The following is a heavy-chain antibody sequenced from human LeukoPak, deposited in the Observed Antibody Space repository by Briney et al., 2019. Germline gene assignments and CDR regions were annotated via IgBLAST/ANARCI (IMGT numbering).Heavy chain of an antibody. CDR3: ASSIAAAYRDAFDI. CDR2: ISAYNGNT. J-gene: IGHJ3*02. Sequence: ASVKVSCKASGYTFTSYAMNWVRQAPGQGLEWMGWISAYNGNTNYAQKLQGRVTMTTDTSTSTAYMELRSLRSDDTAVYYCASSIAAAYRDAFDIWGQGTMVTVSS. D-gene: IGHD6-13*01. V-gene: IGHV1-18*01. CDR1: GYTFTSYA.